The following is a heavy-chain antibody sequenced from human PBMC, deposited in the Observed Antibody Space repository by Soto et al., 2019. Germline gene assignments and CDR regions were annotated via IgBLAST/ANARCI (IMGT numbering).Heavy chain of an antibody. V-gene: IGHV2-26*04. CDR2: IFSNDEK. J-gene: IGHJ5*02. D-gene: IGHD6-13*01. CDR1: GFSISNAGLG. Sequence: QVTVKESGPVLVKPTETLTLTCTVSGFSISNAGLGVSWIRQPPGKALEWLAHIFSNDEKSYSTSLKSRLTISKDTSKSQVVLIMTNMDPVDTATYYCASTYSTSWYWFDPWGQGNLVTFSS. CDR3: ASTYSTSWYWFDP.